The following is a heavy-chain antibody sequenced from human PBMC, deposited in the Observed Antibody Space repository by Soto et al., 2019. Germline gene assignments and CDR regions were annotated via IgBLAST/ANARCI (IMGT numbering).Heavy chain of an antibody. CDR3: AREEIVLVPAGPRPFDY. V-gene: IGHV1-46*01. J-gene: IGHJ4*02. Sequence: ASVKVSFKASGYTFTSYYMHWVRQAPGQGLEWMGIINPSGGSTSYAQKFQGRVTMTRDTSTSTVYMELSSLRSEDTAVYYCAREEIVLVPAGPRPFDYWGQGTLVTVSS. D-gene: IGHD2-2*01. CDR2: INPSGGST. CDR1: GYTFTSYY.